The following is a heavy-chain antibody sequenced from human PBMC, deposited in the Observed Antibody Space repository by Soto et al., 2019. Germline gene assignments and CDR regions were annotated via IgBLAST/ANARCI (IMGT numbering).Heavy chain of an antibody. CDR2: ISAYNGNT. V-gene: IGHV1-18*01. CDR3: ARGHCSSTSCYLVDY. D-gene: IGHD2-2*01. J-gene: IGHJ4*02. CDR1: GYTFTSYG. Sequence: QVQLVQSGAEVKKPGASVKVSCKASGYTFTSYGISWVRQAPGQGLEWMGWISAYNGNTNYAQKLQGRVNMTTDKYKRTAYMELRSLRSDDTAVYYCARGHCSSTSCYLVDYWGQGTLVTVSS.